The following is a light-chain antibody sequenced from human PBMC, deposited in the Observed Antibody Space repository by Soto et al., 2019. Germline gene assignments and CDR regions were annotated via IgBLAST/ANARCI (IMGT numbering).Light chain of an antibody. J-gene: IGLJ1*01. CDR1: SSDVGGYNY. CDR2: EVS. V-gene: IGLV2-14*01. CDR3: SSYTSSRAYV. Sequence: QSALPQPASVSGSPGQSITISCTGTSSDVGGYNYVSWYQQQSGKAPKLMIHEVSNRPSGVSNRFSGSKSGNTASLTISGLQAEDEADYYCSSYTSSRAYVFGSGTKVTVL.